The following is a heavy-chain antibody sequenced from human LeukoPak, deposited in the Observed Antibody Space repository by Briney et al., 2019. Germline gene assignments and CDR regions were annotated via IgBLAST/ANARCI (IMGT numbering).Heavy chain of an antibody. D-gene: IGHD3-16*01. CDR2: ISYDGSNK. CDR1: GFTFSSYA. V-gene: IGHV3-30-3*01. J-gene: IGHJ4*02. Sequence: PGGSLRLSCAASGFTFSSYAMHWVRQAPGKGLEWVAVISYDGSNKYYADSVKGRFTISRDNSKNTLYLQMNSLRAEDTAVYYCATERLQGENCWGQGTLVTVSS. CDR3: ATERLQGENC.